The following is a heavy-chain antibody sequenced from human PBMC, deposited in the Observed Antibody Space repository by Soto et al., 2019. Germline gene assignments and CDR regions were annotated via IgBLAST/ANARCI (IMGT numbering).Heavy chain of an antibody. J-gene: IGHJ3*02. CDR3: ARDPYCSVGSCYHDAFDI. V-gene: IGHV3-21*01. D-gene: IGHD2-15*01. CDR1: GFTFSSYS. Sequence: EVQLVESGGGLVKPGGSLRLSCAASGFTFSSYSMNWVRQAPGKGLEWVSSISSSSSYIYYADSVKGRFTISRDNGKNSLYLRMNRLGADDAAVYYCARDPYCSVGSCYHDAFDIWGQGTMVTVSS. CDR2: ISSSSSYI.